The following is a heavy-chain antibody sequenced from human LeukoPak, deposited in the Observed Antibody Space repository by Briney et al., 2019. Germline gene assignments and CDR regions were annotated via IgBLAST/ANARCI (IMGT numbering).Heavy chain of an antibody. J-gene: IGHJ4*02. Sequence: PSETLSLTCTVSGGSISSSSYYWGWIRQPPGKGLEWIGSIYYSGSTNYNPSLKSRVTMSVDTSKNQFSLKLSSVTAADTAVYYCARERHVVVAATTFDHWGQGTLVTVSS. CDR3: ARERHVVVAATTFDH. D-gene: IGHD2-15*01. CDR1: GGSISSSSYY. CDR2: IYYSGST. V-gene: IGHV4-39*07.